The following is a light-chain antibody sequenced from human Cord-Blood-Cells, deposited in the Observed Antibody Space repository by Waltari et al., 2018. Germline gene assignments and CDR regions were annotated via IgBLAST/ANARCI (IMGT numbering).Light chain of an antibody. CDR3: SSYTSSSFVV. CDR2: EVS. V-gene: IGLV2-18*02. Sequence: QSALTQTPSASGSPGQSVTISCTGTSSHVRSYNRVPWYQQPPGTAPKLMIYEVSNRPSGVPDRFSGSKSGNTASLTISGLQAEDEADYYCSSYTSSSFVVFGGGTKLTVL. J-gene: IGLJ2*01. CDR1: SSHVRSYNR.